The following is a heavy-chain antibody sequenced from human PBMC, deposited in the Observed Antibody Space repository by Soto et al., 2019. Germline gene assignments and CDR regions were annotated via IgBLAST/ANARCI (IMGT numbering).Heavy chain of an antibody. V-gene: IGHV1-18*01. D-gene: IGHD3-16*01. Sequence: EASVKVSCKASGYTFTSYGITWVRQAPGQGLEWLGWINGYNGNTNYAQKLQGRVTMTTDTSTSTAYMELRSLRSDDTAVYYCARMGDVPYYYYGMDVWGQGTTVTVSS. CDR2: INGYNGNT. J-gene: IGHJ6*02. CDR1: GYTFTSYG. CDR3: ARMGDVPYYYYGMDV.